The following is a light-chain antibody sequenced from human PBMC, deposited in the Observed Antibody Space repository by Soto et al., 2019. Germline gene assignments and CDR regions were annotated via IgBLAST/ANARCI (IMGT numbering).Light chain of an antibody. J-gene: IGKJ5*01. CDR1: QGISSW. CDR2: GVS. Sequence: DIQMTQSPSSVSASVGDRVTITCWASQGISSWLAWYQQKPGKAPKLLIYGVSNLQSGVPSRFSGSGSGSDFTLTISSLQPEDFATYYCQQGNSVPITFGQGTRLEIK. CDR3: QQGNSVPIT. V-gene: IGKV1-12*01.